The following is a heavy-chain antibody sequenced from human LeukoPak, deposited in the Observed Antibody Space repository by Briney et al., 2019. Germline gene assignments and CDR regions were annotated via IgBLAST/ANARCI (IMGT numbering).Heavy chain of an antibody. Sequence: PSETLSLTCTVSGGSISSGSYYWSWIRQPAGKGLEWIGRIYTSGSTNYNPSLKSRVTISVATSKNQFSLKLSSVTAADTAVYYCARQTRYFDYWGQGTLVTVSS. CDR1: GGSISSGSYY. CDR3: ARQTRYFDY. V-gene: IGHV4-61*02. CDR2: IYTSGST. J-gene: IGHJ4*02.